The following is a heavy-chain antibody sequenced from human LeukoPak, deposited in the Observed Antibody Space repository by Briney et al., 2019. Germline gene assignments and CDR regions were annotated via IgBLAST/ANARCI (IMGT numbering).Heavy chain of an antibody. J-gene: IGHJ4*02. CDR1: GGSISSGGYS. D-gene: IGHD3-10*01. V-gene: IGHV4-30-2*01. CDR2: IYHSGST. CDR3: ASMVREVYCDY. Sequence: SETLSLTCAVSGGSISSGGYSWSWIRQPPGKGLEWIGYIYHSGSTYYNPSLESRVTISVDRSKDQFSLKLSSVTAADTAVYYCASMVREVYCDYWGQGTLVTVSS.